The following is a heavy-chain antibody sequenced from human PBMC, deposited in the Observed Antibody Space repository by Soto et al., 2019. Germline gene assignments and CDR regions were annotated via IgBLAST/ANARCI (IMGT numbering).Heavy chain of an antibody. V-gene: IGHV4-4*02. CDR2: IHHSGST. Sequence: PSETLSLTCAVSSCSIRSSNWWSWVRQPPGKGLEWIGEIHHSGSTNYNPSLKSRVTILVDKSKNQFSLNLSSVTAADTAVYYCASGSYCSGGSCSPFYYYYMDVWGKGTTVTVSS. CDR3: ASGSYCSGGSCSPFYYYYMDV. CDR1: SCSIRSSNW. D-gene: IGHD2-15*01. J-gene: IGHJ6*03.